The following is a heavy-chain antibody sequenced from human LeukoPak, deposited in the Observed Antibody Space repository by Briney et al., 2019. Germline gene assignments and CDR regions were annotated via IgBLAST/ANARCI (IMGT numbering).Heavy chain of an antibody. J-gene: IGHJ4*02. CDR1: GFTFSSYE. CDR3: ATRGDLSSGYRFDY. CDR2: ISGSGGST. Sequence: GGSLRLSCAASGFTFSSYEMNWVRQAPGKGLEWVSAISGSGGSTYYADSVKGRFTISRDNSKNTLYLQMNSLRAEDTAVYYCATRGDLSSGYRFDYWGQGTLVTVSS. V-gene: IGHV3-23*01. D-gene: IGHD3-22*01.